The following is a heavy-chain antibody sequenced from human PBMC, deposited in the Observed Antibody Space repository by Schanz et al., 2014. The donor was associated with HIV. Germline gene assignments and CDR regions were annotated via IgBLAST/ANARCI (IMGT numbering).Heavy chain of an antibody. V-gene: IGHV3-23*04. D-gene: IGHD1-1*01. Sequence: EVQLVESGGGLVKPGGSLRLSCAASTFIFNNYDMGWLRQAPGKGLEWVSGISGNGGSTYHADSVKGRFTISRDNSKNTLYLQMNSLRAEDTAVYYCTKEVPPDVWGQGTTVTVSS. J-gene: IGHJ6*02. CDR3: TKEVPPDV. CDR2: ISGNGGST. CDR1: TFIFNNYD.